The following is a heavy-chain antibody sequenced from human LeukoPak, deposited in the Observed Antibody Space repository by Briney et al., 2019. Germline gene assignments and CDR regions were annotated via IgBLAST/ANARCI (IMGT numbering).Heavy chain of an antibody. J-gene: IGHJ4*02. CDR2: IRSKAYGGTT. Sequence: GGSLRLSCTTSGFTFGDYAMSWVRQAPGKGLEGVGFIRSKAYGGTTEYAASVTGRFTISRDDSKSIAYLQMNSLKTEDTAVYYCTRDGRITMVRGVVDYWGQGTLVTVSS. D-gene: IGHD3-10*01. V-gene: IGHV3-49*04. CDR1: GFTFGDYA. CDR3: TRDGRITMVRGVVDY.